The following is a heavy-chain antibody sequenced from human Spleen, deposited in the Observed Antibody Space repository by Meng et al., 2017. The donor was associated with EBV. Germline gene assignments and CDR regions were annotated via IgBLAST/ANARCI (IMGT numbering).Heavy chain of an antibody. D-gene: IGHD4-17*01. V-gene: IGHV3-11*04. CDR2: IRSSVGAI. J-gene: IGHJ4*02. Sequence: QVRLVESGGGLVKPGCSLRLSWEASGFTFSDYDVSWIRQAPGKGLEWVAGIRSSVGAIYYADSVKGRFTISTDKSKNTMNLQMSSLTPEDTAVYYCVRDFDYGCRFDSWGQGTLVTVSS. CDR1: GFTFSDYD. CDR3: VRDFDYGCRFDS.